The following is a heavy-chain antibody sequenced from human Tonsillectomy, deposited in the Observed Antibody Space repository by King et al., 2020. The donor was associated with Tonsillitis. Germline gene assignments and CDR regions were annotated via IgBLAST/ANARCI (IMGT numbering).Heavy chain of an antibody. J-gene: IGHJ3*01. CDR2: FKRKRGGGTT. Sequence: VQLVESGGGLVKPGGSLRLSCVVSGLTLSDAWMSWVRQAPGKGREWIGHFKRKRGGGTTDYAAPVKGRFTSPRDDSKNLVHLQMNGLKTEYTAIYFCTHDKTGHGGFDGWGQGTMVTVSS. D-gene: IGHD4-23*01. CDR3: THDKTGHGGFDG. CDR1: GLTLSDAW. V-gene: IGHV3-15*01.